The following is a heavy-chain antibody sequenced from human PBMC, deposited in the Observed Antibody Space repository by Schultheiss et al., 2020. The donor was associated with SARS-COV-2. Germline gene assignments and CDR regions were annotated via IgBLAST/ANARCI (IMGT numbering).Heavy chain of an antibody. CDR1: GFTFSSYS. D-gene: IGHD5-12*01. CDR2: IATAGDP. V-gene: IGHV3-13*05. Sequence: GESLKISCAASGFTFSSYSMNWVRQPTGKGLEWVSIIATAGDPHYPDSVKGRFTISRDNAKNTLYLQMNSLRAEDTAVYYCARIVAGGAVDYWGQGTLVTVSS. CDR3: ARIVAGGAVDY. J-gene: IGHJ4*02.